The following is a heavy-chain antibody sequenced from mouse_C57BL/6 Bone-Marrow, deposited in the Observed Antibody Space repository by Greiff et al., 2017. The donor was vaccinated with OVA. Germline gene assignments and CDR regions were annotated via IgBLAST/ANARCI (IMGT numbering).Heavy chain of an antibody. J-gene: IGHJ2*01. CDR2: IYPGNGNT. D-gene: IGHD3-2*02. Sequence: VQLQQSGAVLVRPGASVKMSCKASGYTFTSYWMTWVKQRPGQGLEWIGAIYPGNGNTNYNQKFKGKATLTAGTSASTAYMELSSLTNEDSAVYYCTDLRYYFDDWGQGTTLSVAS. CDR3: TDLRYYFDD. V-gene: IGHV1-5*01. CDR1: GYTFTSYW.